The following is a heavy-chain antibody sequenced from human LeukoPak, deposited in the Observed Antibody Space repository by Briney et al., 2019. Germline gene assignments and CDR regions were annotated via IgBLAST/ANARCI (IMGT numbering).Heavy chain of an antibody. CDR2: IRQDSSES. J-gene: IGHJ5*02. D-gene: IGHD2-2*01. Sequence: PGESLRLACAASGFTFSAYWMTWVRQPPGKGLEWVANIRQDSSESYYVDSVKGRFTISRDNAKNTVYLQMSSLRADDTAVYYCAREGVFCVRNCISNSGARFDPWGQGTLVTVSS. CDR1: GFTFSAYW. V-gene: IGHV3-7*01. CDR3: AREGVFCVRNCISNSGARFDP.